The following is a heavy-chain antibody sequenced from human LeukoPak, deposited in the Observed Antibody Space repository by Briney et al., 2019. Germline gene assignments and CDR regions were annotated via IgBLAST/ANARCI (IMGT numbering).Heavy chain of an antibody. CDR2: IRYDGSNK. CDR3: AKPARTDYADY. J-gene: IGHJ4*02. Sequence: GGSLRLSCAASGFTFSSYGLHWVRQAPGKGLEWVAFIRYDGSNKYYADSVKGRFTISRDNSKNTLYLQMNSLRAEDTAVYYCAKPARTDYADYWGQGTLVTVSS. D-gene: IGHD1-14*01. V-gene: IGHV3-30*02. CDR1: GFTFSSYG.